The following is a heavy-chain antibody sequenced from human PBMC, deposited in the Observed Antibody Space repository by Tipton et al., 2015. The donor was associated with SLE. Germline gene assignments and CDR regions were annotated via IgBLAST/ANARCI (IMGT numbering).Heavy chain of an antibody. CDR2: IPWSSDTI. CDR3: VKDRGAIKYYGMDV. J-gene: IGHJ6*02. D-gene: IGHD3-16*01. CDR1: GFSFGDYA. Sequence: SLRLSCAASGFSFGDYAMHWVRQSPGKGLEWVSGIPWSSDTIGYADSLKGRVTISRDNAKKSLYLQMNSLRPEDTALYYCVKDRGAIKYYGMDVWGQGTTVTVSS. V-gene: IGHV3-9*01.